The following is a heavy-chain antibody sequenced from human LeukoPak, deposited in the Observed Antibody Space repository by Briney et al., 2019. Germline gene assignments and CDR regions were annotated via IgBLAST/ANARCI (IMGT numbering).Heavy chain of an antibody. CDR3: ARDDWYCSSTSCYTGDYYYYYMDV. D-gene: IGHD2-2*02. CDR2: INPNSGGT. J-gene: IGHJ6*03. CDR1: GYTFTGYY. Sequence: ASVKVSCKASGYTFTGYYMHWVRQAPGQGLEWMGWINPNSGGTNYAQKFQGRVTMTRDTSISTAYMELSRLRSDDTAVYYCARDDWYCSSTSCYTGDYYYYYMDVWGKGTTVTVS. V-gene: IGHV1-2*02.